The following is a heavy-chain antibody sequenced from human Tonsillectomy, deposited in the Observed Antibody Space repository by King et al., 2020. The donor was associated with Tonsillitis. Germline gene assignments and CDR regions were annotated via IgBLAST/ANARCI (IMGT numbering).Heavy chain of an antibody. J-gene: IGHJ4*02. V-gene: IGHV3-23*04. D-gene: IGHD3-16*01. CDR1: GFTFSTYA. CDR3: AKVLISAGDFDY. CDR2: IGGGGGSS. Sequence: VQLVGSGGGLVQRGGALRLSCVASGFTFSTYAMSWVRQAPGEGVEWGSGIGGGGGSSYYADSVKGRFTISRDNSKNTLYLEMNSLSAEDTAVYYCAKVLISAGDFDYWGQGTLVTVSS.